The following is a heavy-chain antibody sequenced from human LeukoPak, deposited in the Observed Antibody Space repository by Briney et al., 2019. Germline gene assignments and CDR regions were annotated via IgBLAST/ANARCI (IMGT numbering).Heavy chain of an antibody. D-gene: IGHD6-19*01. Sequence: GGSLRLSCAASGFTFSSYGMHWVRQAPGKGLEWVAVISYDGSNKYYADSVKGRFTISRDNSKNTLYLQMNSLRAEDTAVYYCARDAVAVRSGYFDYWGQGTLVTVSS. CDR3: ARDAVAVRSGYFDY. CDR1: GFTFSSYG. J-gene: IGHJ4*02. V-gene: IGHV3-33*01. CDR2: ISYDGSNK.